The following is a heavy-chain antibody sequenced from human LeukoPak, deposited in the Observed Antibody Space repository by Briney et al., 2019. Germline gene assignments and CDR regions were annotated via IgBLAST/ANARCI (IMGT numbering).Heavy chain of an antibody. Sequence: GGSLRLSCAASGLTFSIYGMHWVRQAPGKGLEWVAVIWYDGSNKYYADSVKGRFTISRDNSKNTLYLQMNSLRAEDTAVYYCASRYSYGLHMDYWGQGTLVTVSS. CDR3: ASRYSYGLHMDY. J-gene: IGHJ4*02. CDR2: IWYDGSNK. D-gene: IGHD5-18*01. V-gene: IGHV3-33*01. CDR1: GLTFSIYG.